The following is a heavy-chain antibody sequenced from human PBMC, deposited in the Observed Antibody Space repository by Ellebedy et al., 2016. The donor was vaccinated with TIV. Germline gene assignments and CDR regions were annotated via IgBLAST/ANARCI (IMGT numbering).Heavy chain of an antibody. CDR2: FYSGGNK. CDR3: ARADHPTVKWYFDL. CDR1: DFNVADRY. V-gene: IGHV3-66*01. Sequence: GGSLRLSXEASDFNVADRYMSWLRQAPGKGLEWLAIFYSGGNKFYADSVKDRFTISRDASKNTVSLQMNNLRVEDAAIYYCARADHPTVKWYFDLWGRGTRVLVSS. J-gene: IGHJ2*01.